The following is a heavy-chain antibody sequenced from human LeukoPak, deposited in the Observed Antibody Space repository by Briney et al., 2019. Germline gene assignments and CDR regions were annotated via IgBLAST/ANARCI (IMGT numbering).Heavy chain of an antibody. Sequence: AGGSLRLSCAASGFTFSSYAMSWVRQAPGKGLEWVSAISGSGGSTYYADSVKGRLTISRDIYKNTLYLQVHSQNAEDTALYYWAKDDEASWVLRYVYWGQGTLVTVSS. V-gene: IGHV3-23*01. CDR1: GFTFSSYA. CDR3: AKDDEASWVLRYVY. CDR2: ISGSGGST. J-gene: IGHJ4*02. D-gene: IGHD3-9*01.